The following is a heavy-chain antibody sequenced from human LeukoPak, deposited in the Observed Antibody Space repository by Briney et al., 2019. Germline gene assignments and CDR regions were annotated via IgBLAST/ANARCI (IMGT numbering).Heavy chain of an antibody. D-gene: IGHD1-26*01. CDR3: ARVSGSYAHAYFDY. CDR1: GFTFSSYW. J-gene: IGHJ4*02. Sequence: QSGGSLRLSCAASGFTFSSYWMSWVRQAPGKGLEWVANIKQDGSEKYYVDSVKGRFTISRDNAKNSLYLQMNSLRAEDTAVYYCARVSGSYAHAYFDYWGQGTLVTVSS. CDR2: IKQDGSEK. V-gene: IGHV3-7*01.